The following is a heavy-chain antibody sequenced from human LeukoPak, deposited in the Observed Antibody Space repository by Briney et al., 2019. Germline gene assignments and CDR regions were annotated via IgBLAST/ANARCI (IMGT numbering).Heavy chain of an antibody. D-gene: IGHD6-19*01. CDR1: GGSISSSSYY. CDR2: IYYSGST. V-gene: IGHV4-39*06. J-gene: IGHJ4*02. Sequence: SGTLSLTCTVSGGSISSSSYYWGWIRQPPGKGLEWIGSIYYSGSTYYNPSLKSRVTISVDTSKNQFTLKLSSVTAADTAVYYCAIGRDSSGWSDWRAFDYWGQGTLVTVSS. CDR3: AIGRDSSGWSDWRAFDY.